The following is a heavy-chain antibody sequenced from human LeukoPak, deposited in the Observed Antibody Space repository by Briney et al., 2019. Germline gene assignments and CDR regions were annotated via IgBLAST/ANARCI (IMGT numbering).Heavy chain of an antibody. D-gene: IGHD5-18*01. CDR2: ISSSSSYI. V-gene: IGHV3-21*01. CDR1: GFTFSSYS. Sequence: GGSLRLSCAASGFTFSSYSMNWVRQAPGKGLEWVSSISSSSSYIYYADSVKGRFTISRDNAKNSLYLQMNSLRAEDTAVYYCARVKKEDTAIDYWGQGTLVTVSS. J-gene: IGHJ4*02. CDR3: ARVKKEDTAIDY.